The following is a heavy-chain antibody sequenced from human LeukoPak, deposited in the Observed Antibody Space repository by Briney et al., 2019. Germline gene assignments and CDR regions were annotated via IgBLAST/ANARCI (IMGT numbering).Heavy chain of an antibody. V-gene: IGHV1-2*02. CDR3: ARGRDLIVGATPDY. D-gene: IGHD1-26*01. Sequence: ASVKVSCKASGYTFTGYYMHWVRQAPGQGLEWMGWIKPNSGGTNYAQKFQGRVTMTRDTSISTAYMELSRLRSDDTAVYYCARGRDLIVGATPDYWGQGTLVTVSS. CDR2: IKPNSGGT. J-gene: IGHJ4*02. CDR1: GYTFTGYY.